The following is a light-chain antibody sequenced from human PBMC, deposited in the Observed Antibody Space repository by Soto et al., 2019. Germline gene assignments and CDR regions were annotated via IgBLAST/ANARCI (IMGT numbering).Light chain of an antibody. CDR3: QQYNNWPPKVT. Sequence: EVVMTQSPATLSVSPGERATLSCRASHSVSSNLAWYQQKPGQAPRLLIYGASTRATGIPARFSGSGSGTEFTLTISSLQSEDFAVYYCQQYNNWPPKVTFGQGTRLEI. CDR1: HSVSSN. CDR2: GAS. V-gene: IGKV3-15*01. J-gene: IGKJ5*01.